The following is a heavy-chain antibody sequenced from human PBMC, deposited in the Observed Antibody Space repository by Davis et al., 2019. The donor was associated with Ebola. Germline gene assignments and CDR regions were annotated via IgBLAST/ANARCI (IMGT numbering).Heavy chain of an antibody. D-gene: IGHD6-13*01. Sequence: SGPTLVKPTQTLTLTCTFSGFSLSTSGMRVSWIRQPPGKALEWLARIDWDDDKFYSTSLKTRLTISKDTSKNQVVLTMTNMDPVDTATYYCARTPIAVAGTFGGFDYWGQGTLVTVSS. V-gene: IGHV2-70*04. CDR3: ARTPIAVAGTFGGFDY. CDR1: GFSLSTSGMR. CDR2: IDWDDDK. J-gene: IGHJ4*02.